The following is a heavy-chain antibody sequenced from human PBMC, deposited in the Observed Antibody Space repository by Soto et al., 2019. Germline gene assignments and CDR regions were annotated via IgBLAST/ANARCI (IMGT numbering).Heavy chain of an antibody. J-gene: IGHJ4*02. D-gene: IGHD5-18*01. CDR2: IWYDGSNK. CDR1: GFTFSSYG. Sequence: GGSLRLSCAASGFTFSSYGMHWVRQAPGKGLEWVAVIWYDGSNKYYADSVKGRFTISRDNSKNTLYLQMNSLRAEDTAVYYCAKQSNVDTAIIGGGFFDYWGQGTLVTVSS. V-gene: IGHV3-33*06. CDR3: AKQSNVDTAIIGGGFFDY.